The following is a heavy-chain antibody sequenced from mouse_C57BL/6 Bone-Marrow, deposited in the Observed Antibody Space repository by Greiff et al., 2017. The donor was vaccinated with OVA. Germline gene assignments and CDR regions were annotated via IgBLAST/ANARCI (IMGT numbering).Heavy chain of an antibody. CDR3: ARGNYGSSYRFAY. J-gene: IGHJ3*01. CDR2: ISSGGSYT. V-gene: IGHV5-6*01. Sequence: EVQLVESGGDLVKPGGSLKLSCAASGFTFSSYGMSWVHQTPDKRLEWVATISSGGSYTYYPDSVKGRFTIYRDNAKNTLYMQVSRLKSDDTAMYYVARGNYGSSYRFAYWGQGTLVTVSA. D-gene: IGHD1-1*01. CDR1: GFTFSSYG.